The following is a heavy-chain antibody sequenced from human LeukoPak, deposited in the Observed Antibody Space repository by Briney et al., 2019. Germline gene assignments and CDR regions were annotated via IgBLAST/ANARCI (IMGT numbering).Heavy chain of an antibody. CDR1: GGSFSGYY. J-gene: IGHJ5*02. V-gene: IGHV4-34*01. D-gene: IGHD5-12*01. Sequence: SETLSLTCAAYGGSFSGYYWSWIRQPPGKGLEWIGEINHSENTNYNPSLKSRVTISVDTSKNQFSLKLSSGTAADTAVYYCARVRGLRFRFWFDPWGQGTLVTVSS. CDR3: ARVRGLRFRFWFDP. CDR2: INHSENT.